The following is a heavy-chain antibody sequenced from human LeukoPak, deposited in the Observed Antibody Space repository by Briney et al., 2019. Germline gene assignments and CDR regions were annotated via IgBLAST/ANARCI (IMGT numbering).Heavy chain of an antibody. CDR2: IYPGDSDT. J-gene: IGHJ4*02. Sequence: GESLKISCKGSGYSFTSYWIGWVRQMPGKGLEWMGIIYPGDSDTRYSPSFQGQVTISADKSISTAYLQWGSLKASDTTMYYCARRSPGDSSGYPYYFDYWGQGTLVTVSS. CDR3: ARRSPGDSSGYPYYFDY. CDR1: GYSFTSYW. V-gene: IGHV5-51*01. D-gene: IGHD3-22*01.